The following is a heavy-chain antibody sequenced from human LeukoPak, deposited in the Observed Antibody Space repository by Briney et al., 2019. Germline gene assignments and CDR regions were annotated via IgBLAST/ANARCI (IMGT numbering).Heavy chain of an antibody. V-gene: IGHV1-69*05. Sequence: ASVKASCKASGGTFSSYAISWVRQAPGQGVEWMGGIIPIFGTANYAQKFQGRVTMTTDTSTSTAYMELRSLRSDDTAVYYCARDLSGYDFFDYWGQGTLVTVSS. CDR1: GGTFSSYA. CDR2: IIPIFGTA. CDR3: ARDLSGYDFFDY. D-gene: IGHD5-12*01. J-gene: IGHJ4*02.